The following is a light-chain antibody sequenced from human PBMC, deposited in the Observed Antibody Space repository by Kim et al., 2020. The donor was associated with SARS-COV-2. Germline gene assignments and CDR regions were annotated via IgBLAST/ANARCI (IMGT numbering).Light chain of an antibody. V-gene: IGLV1-47*01. CDR1: GSNIGANS. J-gene: IGLJ1*01. CDR2: KNN. Sequence: RVTISCYGGGSNIGANSVYWYQQVPGAAPTLLIYKNNQRPSGVPDRFSGSKSGSSASLAISGLRSEDEGDYYCAAWDDGLAGYYVFGTGTKVTVL. CDR3: AAWDDGLAGYYV.